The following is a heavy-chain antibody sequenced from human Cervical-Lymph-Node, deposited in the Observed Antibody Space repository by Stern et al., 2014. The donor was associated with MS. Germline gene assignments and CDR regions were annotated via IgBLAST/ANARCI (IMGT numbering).Heavy chain of an antibody. Sequence: VQLVESGPGLVKPSETLSLTCTVSGGSISSYYWSWIRQPPGKGLEWIGYIYYSGSTNYNPSLKSRVTISVDTSKNQISLKLSSVTAADTAVYFCARGYSSSWYWFDSWGQGTQVTVSS. J-gene: IGHJ5*01. CDR1: GGSISSYY. D-gene: IGHD6-13*01. V-gene: IGHV4-59*01. CDR3: ARGYSSSWYWFDS. CDR2: IYYSGST.